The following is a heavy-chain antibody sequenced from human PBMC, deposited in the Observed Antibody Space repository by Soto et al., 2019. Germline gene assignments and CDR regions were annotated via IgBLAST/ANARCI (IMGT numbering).Heavy chain of an antibody. J-gene: IGHJ4*02. CDR1: GFTVSSNS. V-gene: IGHV3-53*01. CDR2: IYSGGST. Sequence: EVQLVESGGGLIQPGGSLRLSCAASGFTVSSNSMSWVRQAPGKGLEWVSVIYSGGSTYYADSVKGRFTISRDNSKNTLYLQMNSLRAEDTAVYYCARVGGRPPTYYFDYWGQGTLVTVSS. D-gene: IGHD6-25*01. CDR3: ARVGGRPPTYYFDY.